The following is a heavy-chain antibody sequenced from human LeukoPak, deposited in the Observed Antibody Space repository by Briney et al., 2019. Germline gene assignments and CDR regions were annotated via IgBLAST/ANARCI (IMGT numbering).Heavy chain of an antibody. CDR1: GFTFSSYW. CDR2: IKQDGSEK. Sequence: GGSLRLSCAASGFTFSSYWMSWVRQAPGKGLEWVANIKQDGSEKYYVDSVKGRFTISRDNAENSLYLQMNSLRAEDTAVYYCARDQEASYYDFWSGYNPRNWFDPWGQGTLVTVSS. CDR3: ARDQEASYYDFWSGYNPRNWFDP. D-gene: IGHD3-3*01. J-gene: IGHJ5*02. V-gene: IGHV3-7*01.